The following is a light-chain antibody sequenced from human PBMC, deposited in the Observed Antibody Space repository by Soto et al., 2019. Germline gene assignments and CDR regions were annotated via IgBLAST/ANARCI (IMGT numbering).Light chain of an antibody. Sequence: QSVLTQPASVSGSPGQSITISCTGTSSDVGGYNFVSWYQQHPGKAPKLMIYEVSNRPSGVSNRFSGSKSGNMASLTISGLQAEDEADYYCSSYTRSSALDRVFGPGTKVTVL. J-gene: IGLJ1*01. CDR2: EVS. V-gene: IGLV2-14*01. CDR3: SSYTRSSALDRV. CDR1: SSDVGGYNF.